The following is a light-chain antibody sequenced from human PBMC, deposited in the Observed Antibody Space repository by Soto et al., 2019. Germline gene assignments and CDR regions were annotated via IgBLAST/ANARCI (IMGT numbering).Light chain of an antibody. J-gene: IGKJ1*01. Sequence: IVLRQAPVSRSLSPGERATLCFMAIQHVDSNYLACYQQKPGQSPRLLLYGACSRATGIPDRFNGSGSGTDFPPTPSRLEPAAFAVYYSQPHGSSPPWTFGQGTKVDIK. CDR2: GAC. CDR1: QHVDSNY. CDR3: QPHGSSPPWT. V-gene: IGKV3-20*01.